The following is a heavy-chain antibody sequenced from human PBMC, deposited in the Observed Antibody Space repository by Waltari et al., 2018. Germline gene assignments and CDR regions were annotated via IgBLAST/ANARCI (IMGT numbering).Heavy chain of an antibody. CDR3: ARGLRYCSGGSCYCDY. D-gene: IGHD2-15*01. CDR2: MNPNSGNT. V-gene: IGHV1-8*03. J-gene: IGHJ4*02. Sequence: QVQLVQSGAEVKKPGASVKVSCKASGYTFTSYNINWVRQATGQGLEWMGWMNPNSGNTGYAQKFQGRVTITRNTSISTAYMELSSLRSEDTAVYYCARGLRYCSGGSCYCDYWGQGTLVTVSS. CDR1: GYTFTSYN.